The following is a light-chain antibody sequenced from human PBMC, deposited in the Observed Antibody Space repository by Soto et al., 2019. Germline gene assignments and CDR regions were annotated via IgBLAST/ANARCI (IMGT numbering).Light chain of an antibody. CDR3: QQYGSSPWT. J-gene: IGKJ1*01. Sequence: EIVLTQSPARLSLSPGERASLSCRASQSISFYLTWYQHKPGQAPRLLIYDASNRATGIPARFSGSGYGTDFTLTISRLEPEDFAVYYCQQYGSSPWTFGQGTKVDIK. CDR1: QSISFY. V-gene: IGKV3-20*01. CDR2: DAS.